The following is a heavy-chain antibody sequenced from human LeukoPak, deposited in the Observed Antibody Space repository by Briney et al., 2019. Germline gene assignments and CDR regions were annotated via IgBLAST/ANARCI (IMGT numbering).Heavy chain of an antibody. V-gene: IGHV3-15*01. D-gene: IGHD6-13*01. CDR3: ASRLEAAAAPDY. CDR1: GFTFSNAW. Sequence: GGSLRLSCAASGFTFSNAWMSWVRQAPGKGLEWVGRIKSKTDGGTTDYAAPVKGRFTISRDDSKNTLYLQMNSLRAEDTAVYYCASRLEAAAAPDYWGQGTLVTVPS. CDR2: IKSKTDGGTT. J-gene: IGHJ4*02.